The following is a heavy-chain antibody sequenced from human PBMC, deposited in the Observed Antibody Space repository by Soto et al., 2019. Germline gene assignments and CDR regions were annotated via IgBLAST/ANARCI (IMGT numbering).Heavy chain of an antibody. Sequence: ASVKVSCKASGYTFTSYGISWVRQAPGQGLEWMGWISAYNGNTNYAQKLQGRVTMTTDTSTSTAYMELRSLRSDDTAVYYCARWLYSGSLYYDAFDIWGQGTMVTVSS. CDR1: GYTFTSYG. J-gene: IGHJ3*02. CDR3: ARWLYSGSLYYDAFDI. CDR2: ISAYNGNT. D-gene: IGHD3-10*01. V-gene: IGHV1-18*01.